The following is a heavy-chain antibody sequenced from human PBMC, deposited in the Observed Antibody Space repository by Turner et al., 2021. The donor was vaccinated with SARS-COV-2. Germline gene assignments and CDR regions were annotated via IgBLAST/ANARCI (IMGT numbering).Heavy chain of an antibody. D-gene: IGHD5-12*01. CDR3: ARDPGYSGYDYWQNTEFFDY. V-gene: IGHV3-21*01. J-gene: IGHJ4*02. CDR2: ISSTSSYI. Sequence: EVQLVESGGGLVKPGGSRSLSCAASGLHFSSYSMNWVRQAPGKWLECVSSISSTSSYIYYAYSVKVRFTISRDNAKNSLYLQRNILRAEYTAVYYCARDPGYSGYDYWQNTEFFDYCGQGTLVTVSS. CDR1: GLHFSSYS.